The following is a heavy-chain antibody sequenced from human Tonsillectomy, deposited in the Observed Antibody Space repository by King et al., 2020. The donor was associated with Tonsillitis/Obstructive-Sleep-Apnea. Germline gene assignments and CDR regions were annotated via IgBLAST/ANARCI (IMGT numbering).Heavy chain of an antibody. CDR1: GFTFNSYG. D-gene: IGHD3-22*01. V-gene: IGHV3-33*01. CDR3: ARADSSGPFSYYYYARDV. Sequence: VQLVQSGGGVVQPGKSLRLSCAASGFTFNSYGMHWVRQAPGKGLEWVAVIWYDGSNKYYADSVKGRFTISRDNSKNTLYLQMNSLRAEDTAVYYCARADSSGPFSYYYYARDVWGQGTTVTVPS. J-gene: IGHJ6*02. CDR2: IWYDGSNK.